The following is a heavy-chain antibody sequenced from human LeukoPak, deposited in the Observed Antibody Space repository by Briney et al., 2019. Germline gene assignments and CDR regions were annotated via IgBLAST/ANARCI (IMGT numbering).Heavy chain of an antibody. CDR2: ISYERNNK. J-gene: IGHJ6*02. D-gene: IGHD4-11*01. Sequence: GGSLRLSCAASGFTFSSYAMHRVRQAPGKGLEWVGDISYERNNKYYADSVKGRFTISRDNSKNTLYLQMNSLRAEDTAVYYCAKVVTRQDHYGMDVWGQGTTVTVSS. V-gene: IGHV3-30-3*01. CDR3: AKVVTRQDHYGMDV. CDR1: GFTFSSYA.